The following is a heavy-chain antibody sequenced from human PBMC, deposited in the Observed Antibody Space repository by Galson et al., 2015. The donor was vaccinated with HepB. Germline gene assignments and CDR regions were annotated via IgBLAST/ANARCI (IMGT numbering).Heavy chain of an antibody. V-gene: IGHV3-23*01. D-gene: IGHD6-19*01. Sequence: SLRLSCAASGFTFSSYAMSWVRQAPGKGLEWVSAISGSGGSTYYADSVKGRFTISRDNSKNTLYLQMNSLRAEDTAVYYCAKDRAGYSSGWMVELGVFDYWGQGTLVTVSS. CDR3: AKDRAGYSSGWMVELGVFDY. CDR1: GFTFSSYA. J-gene: IGHJ4*02. CDR2: ISGSGGST.